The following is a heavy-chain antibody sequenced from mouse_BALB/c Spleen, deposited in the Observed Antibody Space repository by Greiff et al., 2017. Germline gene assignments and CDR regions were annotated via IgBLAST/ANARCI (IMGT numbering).Heavy chain of an antibody. CDR2: ISYSGST. CDR1: GYSITSDYA. V-gene: IGHV3-2*02. Sequence: VQLQQSGPGLVKPSQSLSLTCTVTGYSITSDYAWYWIRQFPGNKLEWMGYISYSGSTSYNPSLKSRISITRDTSKNQFFLQLNSVTTKDTATYYCARHDYLYYAMDYWGQGTSVTVSS. D-gene: IGHD2-4*01. CDR3: ARHDYLYYAMDY. J-gene: IGHJ4*01.